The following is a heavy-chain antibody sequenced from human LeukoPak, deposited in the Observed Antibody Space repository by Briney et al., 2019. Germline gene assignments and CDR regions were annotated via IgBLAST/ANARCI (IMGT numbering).Heavy chain of an antibody. CDR2: INPGSGDT. Sequence: ASVKVSCKASGYSFTGYYMHWVRQAPGQGLEWMGWINPGSGDTNYAQKFQGRVTMTRDTSISTAYMELSRLRSDDTAVYYCAKNPYEYYFDYWGQGTPVTVSS. J-gene: IGHJ4*02. CDR3: AKNPYEYYFDY. CDR1: GYSFTGYY. D-gene: IGHD5-12*01. V-gene: IGHV1-2*02.